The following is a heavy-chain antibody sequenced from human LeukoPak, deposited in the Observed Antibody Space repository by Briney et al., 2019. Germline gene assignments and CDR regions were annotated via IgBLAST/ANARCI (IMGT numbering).Heavy chain of an antibody. Sequence: PSEPLSLTCIVSGYSLSNGHYWGWIRQPPGKGLEWIGSVYGSGSTYYNTSLKSRVTISVDTSKDQFSLSLNYVTVADTAVYFCARGPFGSGNYYHYYYMDVWGKGTTVTVSS. D-gene: IGHD3-10*01. CDR1: GYSLSNGHY. CDR3: ARGPFGSGNYYHYYYMDV. V-gene: IGHV4-38-2*02. CDR2: VYGSGST. J-gene: IGHJ6*03.